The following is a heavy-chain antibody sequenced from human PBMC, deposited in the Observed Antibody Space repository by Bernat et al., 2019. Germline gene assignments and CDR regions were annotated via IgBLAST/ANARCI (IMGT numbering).Heavy chain of an antibody. CDR3: VRDTHY. J-gene: IGHJ4*02. CDR2: IKGDGSET. Sequence: EVQLVESGGDLVQPGGSLTLSCAASGFNFRSSWMRWIRQAPGKGLEWVANIKGDGSETYYVDAVKGRFTISRDNTKNSMYLQMNSLRAEDTALYYCVRDTHYWGQGTLVTVSS. V-gene: IGHV3-7*03. CDR1: GFNFRSSW.